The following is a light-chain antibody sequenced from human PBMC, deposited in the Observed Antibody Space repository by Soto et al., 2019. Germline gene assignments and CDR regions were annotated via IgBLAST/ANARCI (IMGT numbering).Light chain of an antibody. CDR2: AAS. CDR3: QQSYTTLFT. V-gene: IGKV1-39*01. Sequence: DIQMTQSPSSLSASVGDRVTITCRASQSISNYLNWYQQKPGKAPKLLIYAASSLQSGVPSRFGGSGARTDFTLTISSLQPEDFATYSCQQSYTTLFTFGPGTNVDI. J-gene: IGKJ3*01. CDR1: QSISNY.